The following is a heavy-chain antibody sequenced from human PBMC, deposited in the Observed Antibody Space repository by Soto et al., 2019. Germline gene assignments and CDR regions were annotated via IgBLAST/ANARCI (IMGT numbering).Heavy chain of an antibody. D-gene: IGHD3-10*01. CDR3: ARGGTYGSGVYNWFDP. CDR1: GDSVGSYS. V-gene: IGHV4-59*02. CDR2: IHYSGGT. Sequence: PSETLSLTCSVTGDSVGSYSWSWIRQIPGKGLEWIGYIHYSGGTNYTPSLRSRVTISVESSKNQLSLNLTSLTAAETAIYYCARGGTYGSGVYNWFDPWGQGILVTVSS. J-gene: IGHJ5*02.